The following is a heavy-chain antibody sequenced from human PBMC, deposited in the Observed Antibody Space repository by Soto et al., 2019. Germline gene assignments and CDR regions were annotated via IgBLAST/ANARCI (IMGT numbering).Heavy chain of an antibody. Sequence: SETLSLTCTVSGGSISSYYWSWIRQPPGKGLEWIGYIYYSGSTNYNPSLKSRVTISVDTSKNQFSLKLSSVTAADTAVYYCARGRDSSGYYYLRAYFDYWGQGTPVTVSS. CDR1: GGSISSYY. D-gene: IGHD3-22*01. CDR3: ARGRDSSGYYYLRAYFDY. CDR2: IYYSGST. J-gene: IGHJ4*02. V-gene: IGHV4-59*01.